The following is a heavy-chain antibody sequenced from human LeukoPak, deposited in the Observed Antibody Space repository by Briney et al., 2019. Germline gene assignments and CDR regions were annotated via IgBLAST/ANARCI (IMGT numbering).Heavy chain of an antibody. CDR3: AKGRGWEASYYYYYMDV. J-gene: IGHJ6*03. D-gene: IGHD1-26*01. CDR2: IRYDGSNK. V-gene: IGHV3-30*02. Sequence: GGSLRLSCAASGFTFSSYGMHWVRQAPGKGLEWVAFIRYDGSNKYYTDSVKGRFTISRDNSKNTLYLQMNSLRAEDTAVYYCAKGRGWEASYYYYYMDVWGKGTTVTVSS. CDR1: GFTFSSYG.